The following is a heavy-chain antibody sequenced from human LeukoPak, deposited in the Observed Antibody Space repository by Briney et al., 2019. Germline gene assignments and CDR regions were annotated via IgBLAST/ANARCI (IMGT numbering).Heavy chain of an antibody. Sequence: SESLSLTCAVYGGSFSGYYWSWIRQPPGKGLEWIGEINHSGSTNYNPSLKSRVTISVDTSKNQFSLKLSSVTAADTAVYYCARTADDAFDIWGQGTMVTVSS. V-gene: IGHV4-34*01. CDR2: INHSGST. CDR1: GGSFSGYY. CDR3: ARTADDAFDI. J-gene: IGHJ3*02.